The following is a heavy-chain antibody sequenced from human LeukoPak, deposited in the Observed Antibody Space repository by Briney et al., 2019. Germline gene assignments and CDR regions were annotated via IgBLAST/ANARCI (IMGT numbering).Heavy chain of an antibody. CDR2: ISRSATNI. J-gene: IGHJ3*02. Sequence: TGGSLRLSCAASGFSFSSYEMNWVRLAPGKGLEWVSHISRSATNINYADSVKGRFSISRDNAKNSLYLQTNSLRVEDTAVYYCAKEVSYGALDIWGQETMVTVSS. CDR1: GFSFSSYE. CDR3: AKEVSYGALDI. V-gene: IGHV3-48*03. D-gene: IGHD1-26*01.